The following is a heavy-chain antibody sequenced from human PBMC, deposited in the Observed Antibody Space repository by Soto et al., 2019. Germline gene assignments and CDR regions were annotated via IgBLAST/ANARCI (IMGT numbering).Heavy chain of an antibody. V-gene: IGHV3-11*01. J-gene: IGHJ6*01. Sequence: AQGKGLEWVSYISSSGSTIYYADSVKGRFTISRDNAKNSLYLQMNSLRAEDTAVYYCARGRVDTPIVTSHYYYGMGVCGEGTTLSV. CDR2: ISSSGSTI. D-gene: IGHD5-18*01. CDR3: ARGRVDTPIVTSHYYYGMGV.